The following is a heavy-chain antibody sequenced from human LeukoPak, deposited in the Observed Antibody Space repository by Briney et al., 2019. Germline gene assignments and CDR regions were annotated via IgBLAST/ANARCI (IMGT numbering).Heavy chain of an antibody. V-gene: IGHV3-23*01. J-gene: IGHJ5*02. D-gene: IGHD3-22*01. CDR1: GFTFSSYA. CDR2: ISGSGGST. CDR3: ARGGTSYEATRFDP. Sequence: GGSLRLSCAASGFTFSSYAMSWVRQAPGKGLEWVSAISGSGGSTYYADSVKGRFTISRDNAKNTLYLQMNSLRAEDTAVYYCARGGTSYEATRFDPWGQGTLVTVSS.